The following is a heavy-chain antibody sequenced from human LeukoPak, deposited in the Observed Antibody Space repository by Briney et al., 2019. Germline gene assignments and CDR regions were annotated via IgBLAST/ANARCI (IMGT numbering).Heavy chain of an antibody. CDR1: GFTFSSYA. CDR3: ARGGYSSTLYGRYQH. D-gene: IGHD6-13*01. CDR2: ISSSLNYI. Sequence: PGGSLRLSCAASGFTFSSYAMSWVRQAPGKGLEWVSSISSSLNYIYYADSVKGRFTISRDNAKNSLYLQMNSLRAEDTAVYYCARGGYSSTLYGRYQHWGQGALVTVSP. V-gene: IGHV3-21*01. J-gene: IGHJ1*01.